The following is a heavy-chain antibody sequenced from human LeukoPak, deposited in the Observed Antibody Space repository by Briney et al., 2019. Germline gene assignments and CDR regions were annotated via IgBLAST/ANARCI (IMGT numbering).Heavy chain of an antibody. Sequence: QAGSSVRLSCAASGFPYDDYSLLWVRQAPGKGRECVTGISWYSGSIGYADSVKERFTISRDHAKNSLYLQMNSLRDEGTALYDCAKDVADAARPSDAFDIWGQGTMVTVSS. J-gene: IGHJ3*02. V-gene: IGHV3-9*01. CDR1: GFPYDDYS. CDR2: ISWYSGSI. CDR3: AKDVADAARPSDAFDI. D-gene: IGHD6-6*01.